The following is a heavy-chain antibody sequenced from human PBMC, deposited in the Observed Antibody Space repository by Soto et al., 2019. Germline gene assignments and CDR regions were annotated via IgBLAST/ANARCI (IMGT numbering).Heavy chain of an antibody. J-gene: IGHJ4*02. CDR1: GFSLSTSGVG. Sequence: SGPTLVNPTQTLTLTCTFSGFSLSTSGVGVGWIRQPPGKALEGLALIYWDDDKRYSPSLKSRLTITKDTSKNQVVLTMTNMDPVDTATYYCAHTPGGYCSGGSCYLADYFDYWGQGTLVTVSS. V-gene: IGHV2-5*02. D-gene: IGHD2-15*01. CDR3: AHTPGGYCSGGSCYLADYFDY. CDR2: IYWDDDK.